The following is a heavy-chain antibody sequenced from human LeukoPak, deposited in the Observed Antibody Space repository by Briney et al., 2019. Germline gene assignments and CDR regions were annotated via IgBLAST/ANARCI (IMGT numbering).Heavy chain of an antibody. D-gene: IGHD5-24*01. CDR2: IIPILGMA. Sequence: ASVKVSCKASGGTFSSYAISWVRQAPGQGLEWMGRIIPILGMANYAQKFQGRVTITADKSTSTAYMELSSLRSEDTAVHYCARVRDGYNFALDVWGQGTTVTVSS. CDR3: ARVRDGYNFALDV. V-gene: IGHV1-69*04. J-gene: IGHJ6*02. CDR1: GGTFSSYA.